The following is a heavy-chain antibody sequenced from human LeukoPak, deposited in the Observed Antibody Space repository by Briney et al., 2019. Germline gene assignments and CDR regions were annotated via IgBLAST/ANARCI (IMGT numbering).Heavy chain of an antibody. CDR1: GFTFSDYW. V-gene: IGHV3-7*04. Sequence: GGSLRLSCAASGFTFSDYWMSWVRQAPGKGLEWVASIDQYGRAKYYVDSVRGRFTFSRDNTKNSLHLQMNSLRAEDTAVYYCARADSYGSILDYWGQGARVIDSS. J-gene: IGHJ4*02. CDR2: IDQYGRAK. D-gene: IGHD5-18*01. CDR3: ARADSYGSILDY.